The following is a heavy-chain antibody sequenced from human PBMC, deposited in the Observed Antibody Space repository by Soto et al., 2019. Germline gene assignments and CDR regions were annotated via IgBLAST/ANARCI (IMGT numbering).Heavy chain of an antibody. V-gene: IGHV3-11*06. CDR2: ISSSSSYT. D-gene: IGHD3-10*01. Sequence: PGGSLRLSCAASGFTFSDYYMSWIRHAPGKGLEWVSYISSSSSYTNYADSVKGRFTISRDNAKNSLYLQMNSLRAEDTAVYYCARDRVVRGVIYYYYGMDVWGQGTTVTVSS. CDR3: ARDRVVRGVIYYYYGMDV. CDR1: GFTFSDYY. J-gene: IGHJ6*02.